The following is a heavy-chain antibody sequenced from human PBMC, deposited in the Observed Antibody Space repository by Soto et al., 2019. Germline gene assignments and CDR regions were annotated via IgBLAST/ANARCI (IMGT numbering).Heavy chain of an antibody. CDR3: ARNFYDTGNYYARIDY. J-gene: IGHJ4*02. V-gene: IGHV2-70*01. CDR2: IDWDDDK. D-gene: IGHD3-10*01. CDR1: GFSFITSGMC. Sequence: SGPTLVNPTQTLTLTFTFSGFSFITSGMCVSWIRQPPGKALEWLALIDWDDDKFYLPSLKTRLTISRDTSKNQVVLTMTNMDPLDTATYYCARNFYDTGNYYARIDYWGPGTLVTVSS.